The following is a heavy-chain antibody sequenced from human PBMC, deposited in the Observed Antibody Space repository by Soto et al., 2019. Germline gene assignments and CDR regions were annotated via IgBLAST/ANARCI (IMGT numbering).Heavy chain of an antibody. CDR2: IYYSGST. CDR1: GGSINSGGYY. Sequence: SETLSLTCTVSGGSINSGGYYWSWIRQHPGKGLEWIGYIYYSGSTYYNPSLKSRVTISIDTSKNQFSLKLSSVTAADTAVYYCARAQTIIGIITVFEYWCQGTLVTVSS. V-gene: IGHV4-31*03. D-gene: IGHD3-3*01. CDR3: ARAQTIIGIITVFEY. J-gene: IGHJ4*02.